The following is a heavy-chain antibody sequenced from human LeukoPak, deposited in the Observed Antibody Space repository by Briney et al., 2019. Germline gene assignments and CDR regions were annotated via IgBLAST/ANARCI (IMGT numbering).Heavy chain of an antibody. CDR3: SRDPRNNDY. J-gene: IGHJ4*02. CDR2: ISSSGSTI. Sequence: GGSLRLSCAASGFTFSSYAMSWVRQAPGKGLEWVSYISSSGSTIYYADSVRGRFTISRDNAKNSLYLHMNSLTVEDTAVYYCSRDPRNNDYWGQGTLVTVSS. CDR1: GFTFSSYA. V-gene: IGHV3-48*04.